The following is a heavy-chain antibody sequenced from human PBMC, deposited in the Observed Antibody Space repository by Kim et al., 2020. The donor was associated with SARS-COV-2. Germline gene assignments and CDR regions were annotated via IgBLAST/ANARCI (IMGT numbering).Heavy chain of an antibody. Sequence: GGSLRLSCAASGFTFSSYGMHWVRQAPGKGLEWVAVIWYDGSNKYYADSVKGRFTISRDNSKNTLYLQMNSLRAEDTAVYYCARDRQSYYYDSSGLSWYFDLWGRGTLVTVSS. D-gene: IGHD3-22*01. V-gene: IGHV3-33*01. J-gene: IGHJ2*01. CDR2: IWYDGSNK. CDR1: GFTFSSYG. CDR3: ARDRQSYYYDSSGLSWYFDL.